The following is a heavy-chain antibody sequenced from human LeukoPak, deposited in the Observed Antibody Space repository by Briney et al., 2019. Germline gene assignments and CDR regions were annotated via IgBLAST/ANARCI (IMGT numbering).Heavy chain of an antibody. D-gene: IGHD2-21*02. CDR1: GFSFRSYD. CDR3: AREMAVTGTVSYDS. V-gene: IGHV3-21*01. J-gene: IGHJ5*01. CDR2: ISTGSRYI. Sequence: GGSLRLSCAASGFSFRSYDMQWVRQAPGKGLEWVSSISTGSRYIYYADSVKGRFTISRHDAENSLYLEMNGLRAEDTAVYYCAREMAVTGTVSYDSWGQGILVTVSS.